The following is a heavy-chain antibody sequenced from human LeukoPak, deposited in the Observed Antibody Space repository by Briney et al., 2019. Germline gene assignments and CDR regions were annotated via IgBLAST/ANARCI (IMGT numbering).Heavy chain of an antibody. CDR1: GGSFSGYY. CDR3: ARGRNIVVVVAGQGWFDP. Sequence: SETLSLTCAVYGGSFSGYYWSWIRQPPGKGLEWIGEINHSGSTNYNPSLKSRVTISVDTSKNQFSLKLSSVTAADTAVYYCARGRNIVVVVAGQGWFDPWGQGTLVTVSS. CDR2: INHSGST. D-gene: IGHD2-15*01. J-gene: IGHJ5*02. V-gene: IGHV4-34*01.